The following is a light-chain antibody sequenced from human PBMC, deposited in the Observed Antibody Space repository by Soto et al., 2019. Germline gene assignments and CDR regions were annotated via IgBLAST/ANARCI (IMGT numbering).Light chain of an antibody. J-gene: IGKJ5*01. Sequence: DIQLTQSPSFLSASVGDRVTISCRASQDMNSDVAWYQHKPGKVPELLIYGASTLYTGVPSRFSGSESGAEFTLTISSLQPEDFATYYCHQLHSYPITFGQGTRLEIK. CDR3: HQLHSYPIT. CDR1: QDMNSD. CDR2: GAS. V-gene: IGKV1-9*01.